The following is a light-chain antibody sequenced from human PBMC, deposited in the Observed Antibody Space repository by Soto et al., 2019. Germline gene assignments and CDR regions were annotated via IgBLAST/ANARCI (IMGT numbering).Light chain of an antibody. CDR2: AAS. CDR3: QQYHTDGT. J-gene: IGKJ1*01. V-gene: IGKV1-5*01. Sequence: DIQMTQSPSTLSASVGDTVTITCRASESIDNWLAWYQQKPGKAPKLLIFAASTLVRGVPSRFSGRGSGTEFTLTIRSRQAEGYATVYCQQYHTDGTFGQGTKVEIK. CDR1: ESIDNW.